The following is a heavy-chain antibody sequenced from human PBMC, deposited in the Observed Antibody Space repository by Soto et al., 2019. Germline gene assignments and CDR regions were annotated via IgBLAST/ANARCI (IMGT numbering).Heavy chain of an antibody. J-gene: IGHJ6*02. CDR2: ISRSGDIT. CDR3: AKGGFWVHYGMDV. V-gene: IGHV3-23*01. D-gene: IGHD2-15*01. Sequence: EVQLLESGGALAQPGGSLRLSCAASGSTFSAFCTNWVRQAPGKGLEWVSAISRSGDITYYADSVKGRFTISRDNSKNTLYLEMNTLTGDDTAVYYCAKGGFWVHYGMDVWGQGTTVIVSS. CDR1: GSTFSAFC.